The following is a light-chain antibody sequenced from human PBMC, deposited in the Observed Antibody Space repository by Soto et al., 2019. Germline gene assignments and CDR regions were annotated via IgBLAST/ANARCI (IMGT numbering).Light chain of an antibody. Sequence: QSALTQPASVSGSPGQSITISCTGTSSDVGGYNYVSWYQQHPGKAPKLMIFEVSNRPSGVSNRFSGSKSGNTASLPISGLQAEYEANYYCSTSARRSTLDDFGTGTQATAL. CDR2: EVS. CDR1: SSDVGGYNY. CDR3: STSARRSTLDD. V-gene: IGLV2-14*01. J-gene: IGLJ1*01.